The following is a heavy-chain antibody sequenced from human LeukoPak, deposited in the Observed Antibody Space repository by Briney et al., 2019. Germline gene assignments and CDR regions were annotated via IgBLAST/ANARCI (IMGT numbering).Heavy chain of an antibody. V-gene: IGHV4-34*01. CDR1: GGSFSGYY. D-gene: IGHD2-2*01. CDR2: INHSGST. CDR3: ARGDCSSTICYSPMDV. J-gene: IGHJ6*03. Sequence: SETLSLTCAVYGGSFSGYYWSWIRQPPGKGLEWIGEINHSGSTNYNPSLKSRVTISVDTSKNQFSLKVDSVTAADTAVYYCARGDCSSTICYSPMDVWGKGTTVTVSS.